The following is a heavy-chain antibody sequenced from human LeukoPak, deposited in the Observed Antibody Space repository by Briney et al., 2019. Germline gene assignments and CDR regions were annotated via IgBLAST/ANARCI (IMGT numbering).Heavy chain of an antibody. Sequence: PGGSLRLSCAASGFTFSSYAMSWVRQAPGKGLEWVSAISGSGGSTYYADSVKGRFTISRDNSKSTLYLQMNSLRAEDTAVYYCAKLSVDVKRGRVTIFGVALPPPDAFDIWGQGTMVTVSS. CDR2: ISGSGGST. V-gene: IGHV3-23*01. J-gene: IGHJ3*02. D-gene: IGHD3-3*01. CDR3: AKLSVDVKRGRVTIFGVALPPPDAFDI. CDR1: GFTFSSYA.